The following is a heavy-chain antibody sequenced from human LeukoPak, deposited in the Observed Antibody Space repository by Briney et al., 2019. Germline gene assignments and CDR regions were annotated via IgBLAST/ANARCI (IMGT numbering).Heavy chain of an antibody. CDR3: ARDRGIIVANPPFDY. Sequence: GGSLRLSCAASGFTFSSYAMSWVRQAPGKGLEWVSVISGSGGSTYYADSVKGRFTISRDNAKNSLYLQMNSLRAEDTAVYYCARDRGIIVANPPFDYWGQGTLVTVSS. D-gene: IGHD5-12*01. CDR2: ISGSGGST. J-gene: IGHJ4*02. V-gene: IGHV3-23*01. CDR1: GFTFSSYA.